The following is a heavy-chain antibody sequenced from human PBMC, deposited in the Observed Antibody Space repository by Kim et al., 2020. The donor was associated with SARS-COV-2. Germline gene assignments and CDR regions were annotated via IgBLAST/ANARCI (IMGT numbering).Heavy chain of an antibody. CDR1: GYTFTSYG. CDR2: ISAYNGNT. CDR3: ARGARDDGEKYSYYDSSGLSGFDY. Sequence: ASVKVSCKASGYTFTSYGISWVRQAPGQGLEWMGWISAYNGNTNYAQKLQGRVTMTTDTSTSTAYMELRSLRSDDTAVYYCARGARDDGEKYSYYDSSGLSGFDYWGQGTLVTVSS. D-gene: IGHD3-22*01. J-gene: IGHJ4*02. V-gene: IGHV1-18*01.